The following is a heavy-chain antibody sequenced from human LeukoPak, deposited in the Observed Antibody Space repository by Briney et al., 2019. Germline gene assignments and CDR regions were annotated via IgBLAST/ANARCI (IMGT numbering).Heavy chain of an antibody. CDR2: ISAYNGNT. Sequence: ASVEVSCKASGYTFTSYGISWVRQAPGQGLEWMGWISAYNGNTNYAQKLQGRVTMTTDTSTSTAYMELRSLRSDDTAVYYCARVPTIFGVVITGRYGMDVWGQGTTVTVSS. D-gene: IGHD3-3*01. J-gene: IGHJ6*02. CDR3: ARVPTIFGVVITGRYGMDV. V-gene: IGHV1-18*01. CDR1: GYTFTSYG.